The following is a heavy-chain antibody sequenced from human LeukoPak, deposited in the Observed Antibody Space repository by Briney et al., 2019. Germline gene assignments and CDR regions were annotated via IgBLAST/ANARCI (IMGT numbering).Heavy chain of an antibody. Sequence: ASVKVSCKASGYTFTSYDINWVRQATGQVLEWMGWMNPNSGNTVFAQKFRGRVTFSRSTSISTAYMELSSLKSQDTAVYYCARADSPGASYHYWGQGTLATVSS. CDR1: GYTFTSYD. J-gene: IGHJ4*02. V-gene: IGHV1-8*03. CDR2: MNPNSGNT. CDR3: ARADSPGASYHY. D-gene: IGHD1-26*01.